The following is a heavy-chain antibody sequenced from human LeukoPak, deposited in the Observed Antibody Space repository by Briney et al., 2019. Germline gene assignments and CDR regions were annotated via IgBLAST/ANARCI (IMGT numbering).Heavy chain of an antibody. CDR1: DGSISSSSYY. CDR2: IYYSGST. V-gene: IGHV4-39*01. CDR3: ARRTYSGAFDI. J-gene: IGHJ3*02. Sequence: SETLSLTCTVSDGSISSSSYYWGWIRQPPGKGLEWIGSIYYSGSTYYNPSLKSRITISVDTSKNQFSLKLSSVTAADTAVYYCARRTYSGAFDIWGQGTMVT. D-gene: IGHD1-1*01.